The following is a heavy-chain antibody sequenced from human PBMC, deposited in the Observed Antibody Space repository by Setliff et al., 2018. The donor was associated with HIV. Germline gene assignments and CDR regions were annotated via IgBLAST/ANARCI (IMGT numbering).Heavy chain of an antibody. CDR1: GYTFTGYY. CDR2: INPNSGGT. D-gene: IGHD6-13*01. J-gene: IGHJ6*03. Sequence: ASVKVSCKASGYTFTGYYLHWVRQAPGQGLEWVGWINPNSGGTNYAQNFLGRVTMTRDTSINTAYMELSRLRSDDTAVYYCARVPVSSYYYYMDVWGKGTTVTVSS. CDR3: ARVPVSSYYYYMDV. V-gene: IGHV1-2*02.